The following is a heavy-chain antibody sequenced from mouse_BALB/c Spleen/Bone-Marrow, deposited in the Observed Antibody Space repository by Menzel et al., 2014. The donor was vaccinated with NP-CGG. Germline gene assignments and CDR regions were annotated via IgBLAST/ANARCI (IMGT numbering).Heavy chain of an antibody. J-gene: IGHJ2*01. CDR2: IDPANGIT. CDR3: ARYDYGVYFDY. Sequence: VQLQQSGAEVVKPGASVKLSCTASGFNIKDTYMHWVKQRPEQGLEWLGRIDPANGITKYDPKFQGKTPISADPSSNTAYLQLNSLTSEDTAVYYCARYDYGVYFDYWGQGTTLTVSS. CDR1: GFNIKDTY. V-gene: IGHV14-3*02. D-gene: IGHD2-4*01.